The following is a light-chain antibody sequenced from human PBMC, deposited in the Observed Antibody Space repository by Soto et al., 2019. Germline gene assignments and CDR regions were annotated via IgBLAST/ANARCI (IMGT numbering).Light chain of an antibody. V-gene: IGKV3-20*01. J-gene: IGKJ4*01. CDR3: QQYGISPPT. CDR1: QSVSGSY. CDR2: GAS. Sequence: DIVLKQSPGTLSLSSGERATLSCRASQSVSGSYLAWYQQKPGQAPRLLIYGASSRATGIPDRFSGSGSGTDFTLTIFRLEPEDFTVYYCQQYGISPPTFDRGTKVDI.